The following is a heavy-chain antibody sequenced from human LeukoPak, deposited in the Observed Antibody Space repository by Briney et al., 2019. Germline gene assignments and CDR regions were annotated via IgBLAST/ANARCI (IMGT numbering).Heavy chain of an antibody. Sequence: PSETLSLTCTVSGGSMSNYWWNWIRQPPGKGLEWIGYIYYDGSTYYNPALNSRVTISIDTSKNQFSLKLNSVTAADTAVYYCARRLCSSLTCNIGPSGNWLDPWGQGILVTVSS. CDR3: ARRLCSSLTCNIGPSGNWLDP. J-gene: IGHJ5*02. CDR1: GGSMSNYW. D-gene: IGHD2-2*02. V-gene: IGHV4-59*08. CDR2: IYYDGST.